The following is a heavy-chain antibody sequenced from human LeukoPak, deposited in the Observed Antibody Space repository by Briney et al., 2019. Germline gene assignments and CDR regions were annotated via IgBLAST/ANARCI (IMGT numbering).Heavy chain of an antibody. V-gene: IGHV4-34*01. D-gene: IGHD6-19*01. J-gene: IGHJ4*02. Sequence: SETLSLTCGVYGGSFSGYYWSWIRQPPGKGLEWFGEINHSGSTNYNPSLKSRVTISVDTSKNQFSLKLNSVTAADTAVYYCARPAAVPGEEKFDYWGQGTLVNVSS. CDR2: INHSGST. CDR3: ARPAAVPGEEKFDY. CDR1: GGSFSGYY.